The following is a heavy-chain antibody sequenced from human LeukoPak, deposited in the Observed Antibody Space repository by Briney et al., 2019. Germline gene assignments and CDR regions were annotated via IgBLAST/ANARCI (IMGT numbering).Heavy chain of an antibody. CDR3: ARVRNLGATRYRDEYFQH. Sequence: RSGGSLRLSCAASGFTFSNYSMNWVRQAPGKGLEWVSSIGSSSSYIYSADSVRGRFTISRDNAKNSLYLQMNSLRAEDTAVYYCARVRNLGATRYRDEYFQHWGQGTLVTVSS. CDR2: IGSSSSYI. J-gene: IGHJ1*01. D-gene: IGHD1-26*01. CDR1: GFTFSNYS. V-gene: IGHV3-21*01.